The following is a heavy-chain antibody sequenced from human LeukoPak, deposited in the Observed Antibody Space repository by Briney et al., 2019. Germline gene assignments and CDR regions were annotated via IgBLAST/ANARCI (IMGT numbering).Heavy chain of an antibody. J-gene: IGHJ4*02. CDR2: IWNDGTNK. Sequence: GRSLRLSCAASGFTFSTYGMHWVRQAPGKGLEWVAVIWNDGTNKYYSGSVKGRFTISRDNAKNTLYLQMNSLRAEDTAVYYCARVRMGDDFNPFDCWGQGTLVTVSS. V-gene: IGHV3-33*01. CDR3: ARVRMGDDFNPFDC. D-gene: IGHD3-16*01. CDR1: GFTFSTYG.